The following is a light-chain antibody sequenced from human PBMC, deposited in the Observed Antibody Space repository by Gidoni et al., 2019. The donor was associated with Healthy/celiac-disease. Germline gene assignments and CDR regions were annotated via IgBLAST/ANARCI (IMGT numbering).Light chain of an antibody. V-gene: IGLV1-40*01. CDR3: QSYDSSLSGSRV. CDR2: GNS. Sequence: QSVLTPPHSVSGAPGQRVTISCTGSSSNIGAGYDVHWYQHLPGTAPKLLIYGNSNRPSGVPDRFSGSKSGTSASLAITGLQAEDEADYYCQSYDSSLSGSRVFGGGTKLTVL. CDR1: SSNIGAGYD. J-gene: IGLJ2*01.